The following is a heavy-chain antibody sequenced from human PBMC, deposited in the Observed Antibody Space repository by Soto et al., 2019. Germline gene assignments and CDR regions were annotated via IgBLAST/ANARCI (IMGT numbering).Heavy chain of an antibody. V-gene: IGHV4-34*01. CDR3: SRDVDFGEEDV. J-gene: IGHJ6*02. D-gene: IGHD4-17*01. Sequence: SETLSLTCAVYGGSFSGYYWTWIRQPPGTGLEWIGEINHSGSTNYNPSLKSRVTISVDTSKNQFSLKLTSVTAADTAVYYCSRDVDFGEEDVWGQGTTVTV. CDR2: INHSGST. CDR1: GGSFSGYY.